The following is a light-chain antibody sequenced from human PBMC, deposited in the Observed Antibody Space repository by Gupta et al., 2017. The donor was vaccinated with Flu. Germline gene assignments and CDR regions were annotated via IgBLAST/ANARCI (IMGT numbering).Light chain of an antibody. CDR1: SSDVGGYNY. Sequence: QSALTQPASVSGSPGQSITISCTGTSSDVGGYNYVSWYQQHPGKAPKRMIYEVSNRPSGVSNRVSGSKSGNTASLTISGLQAEDDADEYCSSYTSSSTRAFGGGTKLTVL. CDR3: SSYTSSSTRA. J-gene: IGLJ2*01. CDR2: EVS. V-gene: IGLV2-14*01.